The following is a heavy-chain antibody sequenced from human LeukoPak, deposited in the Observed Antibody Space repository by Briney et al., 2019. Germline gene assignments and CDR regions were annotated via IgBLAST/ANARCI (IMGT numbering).Heavy chain of an antibody. V-gene: IGHV3-30*18. CDR2: ISYDGSNR. Sequence: GRSLRLSCVASGFTFSSYGMQWVRQAPGKGLEWVALISYDGSNRNYADSVKGRFTISRDNSKNTLYLQMNSLRAEDTAVYYCAKDHGSGWFPDYWGQETLVTVSS. D-gene: IGHD6-19*01. CDR3: AKDHGSGWFPDY. J-gene: IGHJ4*02. CDR1: GFTFSSYG.